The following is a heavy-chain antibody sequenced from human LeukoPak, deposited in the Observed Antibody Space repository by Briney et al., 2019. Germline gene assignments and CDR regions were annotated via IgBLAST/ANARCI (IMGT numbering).Heavy chain of an antibody. D-gene: IGHD2-15*01. CDR3: ARVVVAATSPDYYYYYMDV. V-gene: IGHV3-23*01. Sequence: GGSLRLSCAASGFTFSIYAMSWVRQAPGKGLEWVSAFSGSGGSTYYADSVKGRFTISRDNSKNTLYLQMGSLRAEDMAVYYCARVVVAATSPDYYYYYMDVWGKGTTVTVSS. CDR2: FSGSGGST. CDR1: GFTFSIYA. J-gene: IGHJ6*03.